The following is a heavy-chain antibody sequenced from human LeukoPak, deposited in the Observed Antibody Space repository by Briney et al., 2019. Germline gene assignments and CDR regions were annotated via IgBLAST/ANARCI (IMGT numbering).Heavy chain of an antibody. D-gene: IGHD3-3*01. CDR1: GFLFSNYG. CDR2: IRYDGTNQ. Sequence: GGSLTLSCGACGFLFSNYGIHWVRQAPGKGLEGVAFIRYDGTNQYYADSVRGRFTISRDNSKNTLYLQMNSLRAEDTAVYYCAKGSWALEWLLCYFDYWGQGTLVTVSS. V-gene: IGHV3-30*02. CDR3: AKGSWALEWLLCYFDY. J-gene: IGHJ4*02.